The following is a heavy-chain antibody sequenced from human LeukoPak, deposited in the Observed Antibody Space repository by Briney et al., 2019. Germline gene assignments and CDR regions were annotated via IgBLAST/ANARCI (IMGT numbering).Heavy chain of an antibody. J-gene: IGHJ4*02. V-gene: IGHV3-53*01. D-gene: IGHD4-17*01. CDR2: IYSGGST. CDR1: GFTVTTNY. Sequence: GGSLRLSCAASGFTVTTNYMSWVRQAPGKGLEWVSIIYSGGSTCYADSVKGRFTISRDNSKNTLFLQMNSLRADDTAVYYCARAMNGDSYFDYWGQGTLVTVSS. CDR3: ARAMNGDSYFDY.